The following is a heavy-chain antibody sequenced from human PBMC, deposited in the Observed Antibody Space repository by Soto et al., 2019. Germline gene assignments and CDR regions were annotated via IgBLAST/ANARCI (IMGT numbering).Heavy chain of an antibody. Sequence: EVQMLESGVGLVQPWMSLRLSCAASGFTFSNYDIHWVRQVTGKGLEWVSTTGTAGDTYFPFSVKGLFNISRENVKSSLYLQMNSLRAEDTAVYYCARGRLLPLYYFHHWGQGSLVTVS. D-gene: IGHD2-15*01. J-gene: IGHJ4*02. CDR2: TGTAGDT. CDR1: GFTFSNYD. V-gene: IGHV3-13*01. CDR3: ARGRLLPLYYFHH.